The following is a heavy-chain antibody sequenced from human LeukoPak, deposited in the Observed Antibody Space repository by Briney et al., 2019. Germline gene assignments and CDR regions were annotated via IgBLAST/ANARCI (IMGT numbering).Heavy chain of an antibody. V-gene: IGHV4-34*01. CDR1: GGSFSGYY. Sequence: SETLSLTCAVYGGSFSGYYWSWIRQPPGKGLEWIGEINHSGFTNYNPSLKSRVTISVDTSKNQFSLKLSSVTAADTAVYYCAREGIMVRGVIITRWFDPWGQGTLVTVSS. J-gene: IGHJ5*02. CDR3: AREGIMVRGVIITRWFDP. CDR2: INHSGFT. D-gene: IGHD3-10*01.